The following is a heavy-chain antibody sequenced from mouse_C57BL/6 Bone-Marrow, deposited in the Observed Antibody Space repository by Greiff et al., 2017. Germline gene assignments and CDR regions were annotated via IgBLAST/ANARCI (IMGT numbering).Heavy chain of an antibody. J-gene: IGHJ1*03. CDR2: ISDGGSYT. CDR1: GFTFSSYA. D-gene: IGHD2-4*01. Sequence: EVQGVESGGGLVKPGGSLKLSCAASGFTFSSYAMSRVRQTPEKRLEWVATISDGGSYTYYPDNVKGRFTISRDNAKNNLYLQMSHLKSEDTAMYYCAREGTMIWYFDVWGTGTTVTVSS. CDR3: AREGTMIWYFDV. V-gene: IGHV5-4*01.